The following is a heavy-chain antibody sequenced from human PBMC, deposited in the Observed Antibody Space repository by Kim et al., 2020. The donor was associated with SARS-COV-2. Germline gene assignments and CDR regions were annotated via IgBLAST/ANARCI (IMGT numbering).Heavy chain of an antibody. V-gene: IGHV4-31*02. D-gene: IGHD1-26*01. J-gene: IGHJ3*02. Sequence: NPSLKSRVTISVDTSKNQFSLKLSSVTAADTAVYYCARTGSYSPMNAFDIWGQGTMVTVSS. CDR3: ARTGSYSPMNAFDI.